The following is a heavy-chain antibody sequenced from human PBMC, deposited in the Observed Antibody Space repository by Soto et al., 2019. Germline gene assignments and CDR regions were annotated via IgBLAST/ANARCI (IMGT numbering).Heavy chain of an antibody. Sequence: ASVKVSCKASGYTFTSYDINWVRQATGQGLEWMGWMNPNSGNTGYAQKFQGRVTMTRNTSISTAYMELSSLRSEDTAVYYCARGHGGYCSGGSCRWFDPWGQGTLVTVS. J-gene: IGHJ5*02. D-gene: IGHD2-15*01. CDR2: MNPNSGNT. V-gene: IGHV1-8*01. CDR1: GYTFTSYD. CDR3: ARGHGGYCSGGSCRWFDP.